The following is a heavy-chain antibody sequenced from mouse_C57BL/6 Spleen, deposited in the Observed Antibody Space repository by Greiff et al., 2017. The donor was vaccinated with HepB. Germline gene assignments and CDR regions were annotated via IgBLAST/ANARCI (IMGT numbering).Heavy chain of an antibody. Sequence: QVQLKESGPELVKPGASVKLSCKASGYTFTSYDINWVKQRPGQGLEWIGWIYPRDGSTKYNEKFKGKATLTVDTSSSTAYMELHSLTSEDYAVYFCAREGAYDYDGGGWYFDVWGTGTTVTVSS. D-gene: IGHD2-4*01. CDR1: GYTFTSYD. J-gene: IGHJ1*03. CDR2: IYPRDGST. CDR3: AREGAYDYDGGGWYFDV. V-gene: IGHV1-85*01.